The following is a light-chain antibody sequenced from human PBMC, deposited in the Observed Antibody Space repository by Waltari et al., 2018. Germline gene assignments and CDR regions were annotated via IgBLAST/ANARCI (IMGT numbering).Light chain of an antibody. CDR1: NNL. J-gene: IGLJ3*02. Sequence: QSALTQPASVSGSPGQSITIACSGTNNLVSWYQQLPGKVPKLVIYATTERPSGVSNRFSGSKSGDTASLTISGLQPGDEADYYCCSYEPFNRVFGGGTKLTVL. CDR2: ATT. CDR3: CSYEPFNRV. V-gene: IGLV2-23*01.